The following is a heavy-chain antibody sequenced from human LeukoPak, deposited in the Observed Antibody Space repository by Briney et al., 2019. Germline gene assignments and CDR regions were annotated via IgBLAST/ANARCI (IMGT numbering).Heavy chain of an antibody. CDR2: ISSNGGST. D-gene: IGHD1-26*01. CDR1: GFTFSSYA. CDR3: ARDRSAIVGATFNGPMDV. J-gene: IGHJ6*04. Sequence: TGGSLRLSCAASGFTFSSYAMHWVRQAPGKGLEYVSAISSNGGSTYYANSVKGRFTISRDNSKNTLYLQMGSLRAEDMAVYYCARDRSAIVGATFNGPMDVWGKGTTVTVSS. V-gene: IGHV3-64*01.